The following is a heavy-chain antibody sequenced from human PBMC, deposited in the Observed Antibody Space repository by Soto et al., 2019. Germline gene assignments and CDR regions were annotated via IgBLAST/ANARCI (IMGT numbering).Heavy chain of an antibody. Sequence: QVQLVESGGGVVQPGTSLRLSCAASGFTFSSYGMHWVRHAPGKGLEWVSVISYDGSKKYYADSVKGRFTISRDNSKNTLYLQMSSLRAEDTAVYYCVKDGSSGWPYYSGMDVWGQGTTVTVSS. V-gene: IGHV3-30*18. CDR2: ISYDGSKK. CDR1: GFTFSSYG. D-gene: IGHD6-19*01. CDR3: VKDGSSGWPYYSGMDV. J-gene: IGHJ6*02.